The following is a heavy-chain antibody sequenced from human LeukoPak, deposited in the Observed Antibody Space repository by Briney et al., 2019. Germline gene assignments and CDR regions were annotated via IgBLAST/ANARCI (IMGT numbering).Heavy chain of an antibody. CDR2: IYNTGRT. Sequence: SETLSLTCTVSGDSISSYYWSWIRQSPGKGLEWIGDIYNTGRTNYNPSLKSRVTISLDTSKNQFSLKLTSVTAADTAIYYCAKYSTSGSWFDPWARESWSPSPQ. V-gene: IGHV4-59*01. CDR3: AKYSTSGSWFDP. CDR1: GDSISSYY. D-gene: IGHD6-6*01. J-gene: IGHJ5*02.